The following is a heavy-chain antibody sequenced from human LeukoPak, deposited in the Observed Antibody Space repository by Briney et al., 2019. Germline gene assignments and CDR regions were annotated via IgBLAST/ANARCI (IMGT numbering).Heavy chain of an antibody. V-gene: IGHV4-39*01. Sequence: PSETLSLTCTVSGGSISSSSYYWGWIRQPPGKGLEWIGSIYYSGSTYYNPSLKSRVTISVDTSKNQFSLKLSSVTAADTAVYYCARLSGTAAGLDYWGQGTLVTVSS. CDR1: GGSISSSSYY. J-gene: IGHJ4*02. D-gene: IGHD6-13*01. CDR2: IYYSGST. CDR3: ARLSGTAAGLDY.